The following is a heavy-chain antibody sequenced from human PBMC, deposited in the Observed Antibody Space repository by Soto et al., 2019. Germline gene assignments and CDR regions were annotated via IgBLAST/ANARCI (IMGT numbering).Heavy chain of an antibody. Sequence: EVQLVESGGGLVQPGGSLRLSCAASGFSFSSYWMNWVRQAPGKGLEWVANINQDGSQQGSVDSVKGRFTVSRDNAKSSLYLQMNSLRADDTAVYYCARGLLTTVGLDLCGQGTLVTVSS. CDR1: GFSFSSYW. CDR2: INQDGSQQ. J-gene: IGHJ5*02. V-gene: IGHV3-7*03. D-gene: IGHD4-17*01. CDR3: ARGLLTTVGLDL.